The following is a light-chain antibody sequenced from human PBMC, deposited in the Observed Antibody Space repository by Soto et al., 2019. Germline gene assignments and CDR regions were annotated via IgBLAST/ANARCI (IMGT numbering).Light chain of an antibody. CDR3: QQFDSSVT. Sequence: EVVLTQSPVSLSLSPGERATFSCRASQSVGSNFFAWYQQKPGQAPRLLIYGASTRATGIPARFSGSGSGTDFTLPISRLEPEDFAVYYCQQFDSSVTFGQGTKVEI. V-gene: IGKV3-20*01. CDR2: GAS. J-gene: IGKJ1*01. CDR1: QSVGSNF.